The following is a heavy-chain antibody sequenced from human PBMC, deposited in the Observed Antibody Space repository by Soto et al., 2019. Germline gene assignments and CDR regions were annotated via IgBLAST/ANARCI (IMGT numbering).Heavy chain of an antibody. J-gene: IGHJ5*02. CDR1: GFTFSSYA. V-gene: IGHV3-30-3*01. CDR3: ARDDSSLT. CDR2: ISYDGSNK. D-gene: IGHD6-13*01. Sequence: ESGGGVVQPGRSLRLSCAASGFTFSSYAMHWVRQAPGKGLEWVAVISYDGSNKYYADSVKGRFTISRDNSKNTLYLQMNSLRAEDTAVYYCARDDSSLTWGQGTLVTVSS.